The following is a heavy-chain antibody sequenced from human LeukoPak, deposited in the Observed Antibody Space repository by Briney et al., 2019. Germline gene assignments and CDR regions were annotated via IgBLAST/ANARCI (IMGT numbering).Heavy chain of an antibody. CDR1: GYTFTGYY. CDR3: ASTTSGYGSGSYRIDY. D-gene: IGHD3-10*01. CDR2: INPNSGGT. Sequence: GASVKVSCKASGYTFTGYYMHWVRQAPGQGREWMGWINPNSGGTNYAQKFQGRVTMTRDTSISPAYMELSRLRSDDTAVYYCASTTSGYGSGSYRIDYWGQGTLVTVSS. V-gene: IGHV1-2*02. J-gene: IGHJ4*02.